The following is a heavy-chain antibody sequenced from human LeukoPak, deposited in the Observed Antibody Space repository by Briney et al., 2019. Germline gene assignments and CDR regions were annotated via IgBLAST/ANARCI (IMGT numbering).Heavy chain of an antibody. CDR1: GFTFSSYW. CDR2: INWNGGST. Sequence: GGSLGLSCAASGFTFSSYWMHWVRQAPGKGLEWVSGINWNGGSTGYGDSVEGRFTISRDNAKNSLYLQMNGLRAEDTALYYCARDLKRLAAVQPPEFDYRGQGTLVTVSS. CDR3: ARDLKRLAAVQPPEFDY. V-gene: IGHV3-20*04. D-gene: IGHD6-13*01. J-gene: IGHJ4*02.